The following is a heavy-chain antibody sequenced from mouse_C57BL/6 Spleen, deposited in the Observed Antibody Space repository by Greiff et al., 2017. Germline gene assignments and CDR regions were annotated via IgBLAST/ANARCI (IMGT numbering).Heavy chain of an antibody. V-gene: IGHV1-52*01. J-gene: IGHJ1*03. D-gene: IGHD1-1*01. Sequence: VQLKQPGAELVRPGSSVKLSCKASGYTFTSYWMPWVKQRPIQGLEWIGNIDPSDSETHYNQKFKDKATLTVNKSSSTAYMQLSSLTSEDSAVYYCARDGPWYFDVWGTGTTVTVSS. CDR1: GYTFTSYW. CDR2: IDPSDSET. CDR3: ARDGPWYFDV.